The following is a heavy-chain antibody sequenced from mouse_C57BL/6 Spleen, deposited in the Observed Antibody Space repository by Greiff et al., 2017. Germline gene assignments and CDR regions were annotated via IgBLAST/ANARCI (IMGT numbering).Heavy chain of an antibody. Sequence: QVQLKQPGTELVKPGASVKLSCKASGYTFTSYWMHWVKQRPGQGLEWIGNINPSNGGTNYNEKFKSKATLTVDKSSSTAYMQLSSLTSEDSAVYYCALNLLLRYYAMDYWGQGTSVTVSS. CDR2: INPSNGGT. CDR1: GYTFTSYW. V-gene: IGHV1-53*01. CDR3: ALNLLLRYYAMDY. D-gene: IGHD1-1*01. J-gene: IGHJ4*01.